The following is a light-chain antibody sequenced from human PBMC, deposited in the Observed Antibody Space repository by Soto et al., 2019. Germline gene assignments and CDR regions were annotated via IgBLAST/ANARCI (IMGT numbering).Light chain of an antibody. CDR3: QQYGNSPPRT. CDR1: QSVNSNF. CDR2: GAS. Sequence: EIVLTQSPGTLSLSPGERATLSCRASQSVNSNFLAWYQQKPGQALRLLIYGASSRATGIPDRFSGSGSGTDFTLTISRLEPEDFAVYYCQQYGNSPPRTFGQGTKVDI. J-gene: IGKJ1*01. V-gene: IGKV3-20*01.